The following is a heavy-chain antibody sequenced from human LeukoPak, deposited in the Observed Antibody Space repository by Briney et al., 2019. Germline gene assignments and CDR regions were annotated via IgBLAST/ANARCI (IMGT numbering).Heavy chain of an antibody. V-gene: IGHV3-33*01. J-gene: IGHJ3*01. D-gene: IGHD1-26*01. CDR2: IRHDGNEE. CDR3: ARWGIVGHDAFDL. Sequence: PGGSLRLSCAASGFIFSKYGMHWVRQAPGRGLEWLALIRHDGNEEWYVDSVRGRFTISRDNSKNTVFLQMNSLRADDTAVYYCARWGIVGHDAFDLWGQGIMVTVSS. CDR1: GFIFSKYG.